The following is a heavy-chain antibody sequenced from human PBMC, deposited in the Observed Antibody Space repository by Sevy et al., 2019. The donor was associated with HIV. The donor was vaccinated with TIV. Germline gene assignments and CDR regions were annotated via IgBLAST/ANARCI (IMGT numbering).Heavy chain of an antibody. Sequence: GGSLRLSCAATRFTFSQYGMEWVRQAPGKGLEWVAFIHYDGSTKYYADSVKGRFTISRDNSKNMLYLQMNSLRPEDTALYSCAKHRDTLAAAAYLDHWGQGTLVTVSS. CDR2: IHYDGSTK. V-gene: IGHV3-30*02. J-gene: IGHJ4*02. D-gene: IGHD6-13*01. CDR1: RFTFSQYG. CDR3: AKHRDTLAAAAYLDH.